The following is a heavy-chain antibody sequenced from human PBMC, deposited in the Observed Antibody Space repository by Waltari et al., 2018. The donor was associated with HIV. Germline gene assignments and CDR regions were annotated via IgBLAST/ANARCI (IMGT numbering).Heavy chain of an antibody. CDR3: ARRSGEYWYFDL. CDR2: MYHSGST. J-gene: IGHJ2*01. V-gene: IGHV4-38-2*02. Sequence: QVQLQESGPGLVKPSETLSLTCTVSGYSISSGYYWGWIRQPPGKGLEWIGSMYHSGSTYYTPSLKCRVTMSVDTSKNQFSLKLSSVTAADTAVYYCARRSGEYWYFDLWGRGTLVTVSS. D-gene: IGHD7-27*01. CDR1: GYSISSGYY.